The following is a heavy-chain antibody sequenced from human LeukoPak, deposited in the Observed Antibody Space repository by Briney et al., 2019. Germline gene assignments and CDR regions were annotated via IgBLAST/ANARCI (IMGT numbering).Heavy chain of an antibody. CDR1: DGSISSYS. Sequence: SETLSLTCTVSDGSISSYSWSWIRQPPGKGLEWIGYIYYSGSTKYNPSLKSRVTISVDTSKNQFSLELSSVTAADTAVYYCARRGSGSYSPFDYWGQGTLVTVSS. CDR2: IYYSGST. V-gene: IGHV4-59*08. J-gene: IGHJ4*02. CDR3: ARRGSGSYSPFDY. D-gene: IGHD3-10*01.